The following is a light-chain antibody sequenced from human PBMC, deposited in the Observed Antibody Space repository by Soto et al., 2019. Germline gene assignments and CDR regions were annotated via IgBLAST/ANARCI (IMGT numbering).Light chain of an antibody. CDR2: GAS. V-gene: IGKV3-20*01. CDR3: QQYGSSPPLT. CDR1: RRVSSSF. Sequence: IVLTQSPGTLSLSPGGRATLSCRASRRVSSSFSAWYQQKPGQAPRLLIYGASSSATGIPDRFSGSGSWTDFTLTISRLEPEDFAVYYCQQYGSSPPLTFGGGTKVEIK. J-gene: IGKJ4*01.